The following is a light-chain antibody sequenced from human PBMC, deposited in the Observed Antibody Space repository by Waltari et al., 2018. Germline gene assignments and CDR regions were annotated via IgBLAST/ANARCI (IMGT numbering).Light chain of an antibody. Sequence: QSVLPQPPSASGTPGQRVSISCSGSSSNVGDHTVHWYQKLPGTAPRLLVHYNTQRPSGVPDRFSGSKSGTSASLVISGLHSEDEADYYCATWDDSLSGVVFGGGTRLTVL. V-gene: IGLV1-44*01. CDR2: YNT. CDR3: ATWDDSLSGVV. J-gene: IGLJ3*02. CDR1: SSNVGDHT.